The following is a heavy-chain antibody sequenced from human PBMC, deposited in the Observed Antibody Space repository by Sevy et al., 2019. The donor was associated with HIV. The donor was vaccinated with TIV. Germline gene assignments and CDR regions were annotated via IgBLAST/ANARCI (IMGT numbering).Heavy chain of an antibody. D-gene: IGHD2-21*01. V-gene: IGHV3-23*01. Sequence: GGSLRLSCATSGFTFNIYAMSWVRQAPGKGLEWVSTIGGGDTYYADSMKGRFTISRDDSKSAVYLQMNCLRADDTAVYYCAKDGVSRNKLWDWFDPWGQGTLVTVSS. CDR2: IGGGDT. CDR1: GFTFNIYA. J-gene: IGHJ5*02. CDR3: AKDGVSRNKLWDWFDP.